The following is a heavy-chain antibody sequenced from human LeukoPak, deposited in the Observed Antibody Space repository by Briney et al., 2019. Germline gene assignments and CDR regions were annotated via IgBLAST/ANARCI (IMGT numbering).Heavy chain of an antibody. CDR2: ISTSSNYI. Sequence: GGSLRLSCTAPGFTFSTYNMNGVRQAPGKGLEWFSSISTSSNYIYYADSVKGRFTISRDNAKNSLYLQMNSLRVEDTDVYYCARDVGASAPDAFDIWGQGTMVTVSS. J-gene: IGHJ3*02. V-gene: IGHV3-21*01. CDR1: GFTFSTYN. D-gene: IGHD1-26*01. CDR3: ARDVGASAPDAFDI.